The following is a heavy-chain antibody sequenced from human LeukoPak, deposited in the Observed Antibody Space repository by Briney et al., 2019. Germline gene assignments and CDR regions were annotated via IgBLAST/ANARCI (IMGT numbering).Heavy chain of an antibody. J-gene: IGHJ4*02. D-gene: IGHD2-8*01. CDR2: IKQDGSEK. Sequence: GGSLRLSCAASGLTFSRYWISWVRQAPGKGLEWVANIKQDGSEKYYVDSVKGRFTISRDNAKNSLYLQMNSLRDEDTAVYYCVRVSCTNGVCYGFDYWGQGTLVTVSS. CDR3: VRVSCTNGVCYGFDY. V-gene: IGHV3-7*01. CDR1: GLTFSRYW.